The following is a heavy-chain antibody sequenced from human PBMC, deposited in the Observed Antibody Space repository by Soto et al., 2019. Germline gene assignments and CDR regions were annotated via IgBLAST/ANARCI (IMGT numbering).Heavy chain of an antibody. Sequence: EVQLLESGGGLVQPGGSLRLSCAASGFTFSSYAMSWVRQAPGKGLEWVSAISGSGGSTYYADSVKGRFTISRDNSKNTLYLQMNSLRAEDTAVYYCANSYGYEGYFDYWGQGTLVTVSS. CDR2: ISGSGGST. D-gene: IGHD5-18*01. CDR1: GFTFSSYA. J-gene: IGHJ4*02. V-gene: IGHV3-23*01. CDR3: ANSYGYEGYFDY.